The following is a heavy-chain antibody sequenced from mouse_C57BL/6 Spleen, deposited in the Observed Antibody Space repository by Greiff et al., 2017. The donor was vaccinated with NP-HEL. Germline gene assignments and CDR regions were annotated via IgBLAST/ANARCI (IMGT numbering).Heavy chain of an antibody. D-gene: IGHD1-1*01. CDR2: IYPGDGDT. J-gene: IGHJ4*01. Sequence: VQLVESGPELVKPGASVKISCKASGYAFSSSWMNWVKQRPGKGLEWIGRIYPGDGDTNYNGKFKGKATLTADKSSSTAYMQLSSLTSEDSAVYFCARGPHYYGSAMDYWGQGTSVTVSS. CDR3: ARGPHYYGSAMDY. V-gene: IGHV1-82*01. CDR1: GYAFSSSW.